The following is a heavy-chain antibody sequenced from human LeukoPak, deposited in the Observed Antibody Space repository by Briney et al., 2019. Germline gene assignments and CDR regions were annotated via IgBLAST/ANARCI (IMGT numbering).Heavy chain of an antibody. D-gene: IGHD3-10*01. CDR3: TNRVPDYSSSSGSYSHYFDD. CDR1: GFTFRDYG. Sequence: GGSLRLSCTTSGFTFRDYGLSWVRQAPGKGLEWVGFIRSKANGGATEYAVSVKGRFTISRDDSKSTVYLQMSSLKTEDTAMYYCTNRVPDYSSSSGSYSHYFDDWGQGTLVIVSS. V-gene: IGHV3-49*04. CDR2: IRSKANGGAT. J-gene: IGHJ4*02.